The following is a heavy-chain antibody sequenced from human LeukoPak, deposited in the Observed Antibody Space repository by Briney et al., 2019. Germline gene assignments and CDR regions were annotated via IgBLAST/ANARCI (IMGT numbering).Heavy chain of an antibody. V-gene: IGHV4-4*07. Sequence: TSETLSLTCTVSSGSISSYFWGWVRQPPGKGLEWIGRIYTTGTTHYNPSLKSRVTMSIDTSTNQFSLNLRSMTAADTAVYYGGRQGYTASHYFLDFWSQGTLVAVS. D-gene: IGHD2-2*02. CDR2: IYTTGTT. J-gene: IGHJ4*02. CDR1: SGSISSYF. CDR3: GRQGYTASHYFLDF.